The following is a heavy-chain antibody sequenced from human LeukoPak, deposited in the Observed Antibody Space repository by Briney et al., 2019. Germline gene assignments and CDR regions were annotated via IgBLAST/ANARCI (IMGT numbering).Heavy chain of an antibody. Sequence: PGGSLRLSCAASGFTFDGYAMHWVRQAPGKGLEWVSGISWNSGSIGYADSVKGRFTISRDNAKNSLYLQMNSLRAEDTALYYCAKGEDGSGSYYDYWGQGTLVTVSS. CDR1: GFTFDGYA. V-gene: IGHV3-9*01. J-gene: IGHJ4*02. CDR2: ISWNSGSI. D-gene: IGHD3-10*01. CDR3: AKGEDGSGSYYDY.